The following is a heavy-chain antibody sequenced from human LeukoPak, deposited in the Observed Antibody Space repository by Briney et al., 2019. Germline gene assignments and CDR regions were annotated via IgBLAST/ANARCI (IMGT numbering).Heavy chain of an antibody. J-gene: IGHJ2*01. D-gene: IGHD1-26*01. V-gene: IGHV3-48*01. CDR1: GFTFSSYS. Sequence: GGSLRLSCAASGFTFSSYSMNWVRQAPGKGLEWVSYISSSSSTIYYADSVKGRFTISRDNAKNSLYLQMNSLRAEDTAVYYCARDSGLGATGYWYFDLWGRGTLVTVSS. CDR2: ISSSSSTI. CDR3: ARDSGLGATGYWYFDL.